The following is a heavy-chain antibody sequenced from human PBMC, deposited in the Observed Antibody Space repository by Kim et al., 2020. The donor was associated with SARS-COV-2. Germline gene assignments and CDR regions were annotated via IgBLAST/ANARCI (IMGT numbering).Heavy chain of an antibody. CDR1: GFTFSAYD. V-gene: IGHV3-48*02. CDR2: ITKNSATI. Sequence: GGSLRLSCATSGFTFSAYDMNWVRLPPGKGLEWLSFITKNSATIYYADSVKGRFTISRDNAKNSLYLQMNSLRDEDTAVYYCVRDRGGGSFDIWGQGTMVTVSS. J-gene: IGHJ3*02. D-gene: IGHD3-16*01. CDR3: VRDRGGGSFDI.